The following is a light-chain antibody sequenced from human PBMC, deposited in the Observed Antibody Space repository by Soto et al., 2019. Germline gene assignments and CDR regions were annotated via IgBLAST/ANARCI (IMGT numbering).Light chain of an antibody. CDR3: SSYAGNNNVV. V-gene: IGLV2-8*01. CDR2: EVT. CDR1: SSDVGGYDY. Sequence: QSVLTQPPSASGSPGQSVTISCTGTSSDVGGYDYVSWYQQHPGKAPKLMTYEVTKRPSGVPDRFSGSKSGNTASLTVSGLQAEDGADYYCSSYAGNNNVVFGGGTKLTVL. J-gene: IGLJ2*01.